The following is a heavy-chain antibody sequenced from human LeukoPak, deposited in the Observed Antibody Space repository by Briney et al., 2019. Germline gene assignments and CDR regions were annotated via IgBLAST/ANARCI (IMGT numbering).Heavy chain of an antibody. J-gene: IGHJ3*02. D-gene: IGHD3-22*01. Sequence: SETLSLTCAVYGGSFSGYYWSWIRQPPGKGLEWIGEINHSGSTNYNPSLKSRVTISVDTSKNQFSLKLSSVTAADTAVYYCGSLTYYYDSSGYYHEAFDIWGQGTMVTVSS. V-gene: IGHV4-34*01. CDR2: INHSGST. CDR3: GSLTYYYDSSGYYHEAFDI. CDR1: GGSFSGYY.